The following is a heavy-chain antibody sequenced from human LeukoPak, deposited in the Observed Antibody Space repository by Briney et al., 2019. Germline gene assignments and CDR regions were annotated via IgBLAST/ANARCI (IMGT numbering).Heavy chain of an antibody. J-gene: IGHJ3*02. D-gene: IGHD2-2*01. V-gene: IGHV6-1*01. Sequence: SQTLSLTCAISGDSVSSNSVAWNWIRQSPSRGLEWLGRTYYRSKWYNDYAVSVKSRITINPDTSKKQFSLQLNSVTPEDTAVYYCARGVQPLHESDAFDIWGQGTMVTVSS. CDR1: GDSVSSNSVA. CDR2: TYYRSKWYN. CDR3: ARGVQPLHESDAFDI.